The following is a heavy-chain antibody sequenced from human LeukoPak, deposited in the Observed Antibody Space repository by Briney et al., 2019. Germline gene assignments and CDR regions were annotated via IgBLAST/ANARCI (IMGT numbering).Heavy chain of an antibody. J-gene: IGHJ4*02. D-gene: IGHD5-12*01. V-gene: IGHV3-23*01. CDR3: VKGGYDYIEIAYFDY. CDR1: GITLSNYA. Sequence: GGSLRLSCAVSGITLSNYAMSWVRQAPGKGLEWVSLIIGSNGATFYADSVKGRFTISRDTSKNTLYLQMNSLRAEDTAVYYCVKGGYDYIEIAYFDYWGQGALVTVSS. CDR2: IIGSNGAT.